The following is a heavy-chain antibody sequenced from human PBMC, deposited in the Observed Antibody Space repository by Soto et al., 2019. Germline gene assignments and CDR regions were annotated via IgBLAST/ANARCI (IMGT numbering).Heavy chain of an antibody. V-gene: IGHV3-30*18. CDR2: ISYDGSNK. D-gene: IGHD5-12*01. Sequence: GGSLRLSCAASGFTFSSYGMHWVRQAPGKGLEWVAVISYDGSNKYYADSVKGRFTISRDNSKNTLYLQMNSLRAEDTAVYYCAKGKSGSTYSSYGMDVWGQGTTVTVSS. CDR3: AKGKSGSTYSSYGMDV. J-gene: IGHJ6*02. CDR1: GFTFSSYG.